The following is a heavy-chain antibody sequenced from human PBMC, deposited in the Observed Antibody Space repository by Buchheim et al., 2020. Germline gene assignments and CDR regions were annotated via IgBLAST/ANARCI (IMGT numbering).Heavy chain of an antibody. Sequence: EVHLVESGGGLVQPGGSLRLSCAASGFIFNTYWMSWVRQAPGKGLEWVANIKEDGSEKYYVDSVKGRFTISRDNAKNSLTLQMNSLRVEDTAVYYCARDLSYSKNVLAWFDPWGQGIL. CDR1: GFIFNTYW. CDR3: ARDLSYSKNVLAWFDP. D-gene: IGHD1-26*01. V-gene: IGHV3-7*01. J-gene: IGHJ5*02. CDR2: IKEDGSEK.